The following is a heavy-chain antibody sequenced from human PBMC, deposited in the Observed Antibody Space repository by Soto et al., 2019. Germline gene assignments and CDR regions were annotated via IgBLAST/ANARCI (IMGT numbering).Heavy chain of an antibody. J-gene: IGHJ4*02. CDR1: GGTFSSYA. Sequence: QVQLVQSGAEVKKPGSSVKVSCKASGGTFSSYAISWVRQAPGQGLEWMGGIIPIFGTANYAQKFQGRVTITADESTSTAYMELSSLRSEDTAVYYCARGLTMYYYDSSGYKTFDYWGQGTLVTVSS. D-gene: IGHD3-22*01. CDR3: ARGLTMYYYDSSGYKTFDY. V-gene: IGHV1-69*01. CDR2: IIPIFGTA.